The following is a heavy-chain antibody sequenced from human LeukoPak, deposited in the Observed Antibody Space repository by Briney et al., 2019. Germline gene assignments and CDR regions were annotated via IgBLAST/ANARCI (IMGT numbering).Heavy chain of an antibody. J-gene: IGHJ4*02. CDR2: ISSSSSYI. CDR3: ARRRDGYYFDY. D-gene: IGHD5-24*01. V-gene: IGHV3-21*01. CDR1: GLTFSSYS. Sequence: PGGSLRLSCAASGLTFSSYSMNWVRQAPGQGLEWVSSISSSSSYIYYADSVKGRSTISRDNAKNSLYLQMNSLRAEDTAVYYCARRRDGYYFDYWGQGTLVTVSS.